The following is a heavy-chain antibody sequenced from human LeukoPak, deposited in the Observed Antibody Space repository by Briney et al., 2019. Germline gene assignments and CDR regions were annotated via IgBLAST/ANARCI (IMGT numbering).Heavy chain of an antibody. CDR3: ARDLRILWFGEFTYYYGMDV. V-gene: IGHV3-30-3*01. D-gene: IGHD3-10*01. Sequence: GGSLRLSCAASGFTFSSYAMHWVRQAPGKGLEWVAVISYDGSNKYYADSVKGRFTISRDNSKNTLYLQMNSLRAEDTAVYYCARDLRILWFGEFTYYYGMDVWGQGTTVTVSS. J-gene: IGHJ6*02. CDR2: ISYDGSNK. CDR1: GFTFSSYA.